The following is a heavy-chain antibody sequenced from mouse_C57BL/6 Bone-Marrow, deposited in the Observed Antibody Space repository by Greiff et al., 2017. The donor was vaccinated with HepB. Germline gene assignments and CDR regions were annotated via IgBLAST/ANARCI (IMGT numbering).Heavy chain of an antibody. V-gene: IGHV5-16*01. Sequence: EVKLVESEGGLVQPGSSMKLSCTASGFTFSDYYMAWVRQVPEKGLEWVANINYDGSSTYYLDSLKSRFIISRDNAKNILYLQMSSLKSEDTATYYCARERYGEGFAYWGQGTLVTVSA. CDR3: ARERYGEGFAY. D-gene: IGHD2-13*01. CDR1: GFTFSDYY. CDR2: INYDGSST. J-gene: IGHJ3*01.